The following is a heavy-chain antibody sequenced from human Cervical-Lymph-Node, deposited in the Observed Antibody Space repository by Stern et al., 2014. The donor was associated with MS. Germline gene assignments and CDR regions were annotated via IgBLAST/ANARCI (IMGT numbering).Heavy chain of an antibody. Sequence: QLQLQESGPGLVKPSETLSLTCTVSGGSISSYYWSWIRQLPGKGLEWIGYIYYSGSTDYNPSLKSRVTISVDTSKNQFSLKLSSVTAADTAVYYCARGGSSSPPFDYWGQGTLVTVSS. CDR1: GGSISSYY. CDR2: IYYSGST. D-gene: IGHD6-6*01. V-gene: IGHV4-59*01. CDR3: ARGGSSSPPFDY. J-gene: IGHJ4*02.